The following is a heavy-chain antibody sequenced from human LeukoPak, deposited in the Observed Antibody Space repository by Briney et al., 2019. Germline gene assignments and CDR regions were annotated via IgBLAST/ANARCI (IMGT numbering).Heavy chain of an antibody. Sequence: SVKVSYKASGGTFSSYAISWVRQAPGQGLEWMGGIIPIFGTANYAQKFQGRVTITADESTSTAYIELSSLRSEDTAVYYCARATPQWLVPYYYYGMDVWGQGTTVTVSS. V-gene: IGHV1-69*13. CDR1: GGTFSSYA. D-gene: IGHD6-19*01. CDR3: ARATPQWLVPYYYYGMDV. J-gene: IGHJ6*02. CDR2: IIPIFGTA.